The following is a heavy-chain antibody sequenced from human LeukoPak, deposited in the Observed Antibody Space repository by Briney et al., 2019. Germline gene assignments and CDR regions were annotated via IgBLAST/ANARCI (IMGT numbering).Heavy chain of an antibody. CDR1: GFSFSSYI. CDR2: MSGSGGHT. V-gene: IGHV3-23*01. D-gene: IGHD3-22*01. J-gene: IGHJ4*02. Sequence: QPGGSLRLSCVGSGFSFSSYIVSWVRQAPGKGLEWVSGMSGSGGHTYYADSVKGRFTISRDNPRNTLYMQMNSLRDEDTALYYCAIMHGYYDGSGYWVQWGQGTLVTVSS. CDR3: AIMHGYYDGSGYWVQ.